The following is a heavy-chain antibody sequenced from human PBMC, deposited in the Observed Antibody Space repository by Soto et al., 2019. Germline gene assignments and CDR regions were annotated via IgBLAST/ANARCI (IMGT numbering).Heavy chain of an antibody. D-gene: IGHD3-22*01. CDR3: ARDTYYDSSGYYWDYYYGMDV. CDR1: GFTFSCYS. Sequence: GGSLRLSCAASGFTFSCYSMNWVRQAPGKGLEWVSYISSSSSTIYYADSVKGRFTISRDNAKNSLYLQMNSLRDEDTAVYYCARDTYYDSSGYYWDYYYGMDVWGQGTTVTVSS. V-gene: IGHV3-48*02. J-gene: IGHJ6*02. CDR2: ISSSSSTI.